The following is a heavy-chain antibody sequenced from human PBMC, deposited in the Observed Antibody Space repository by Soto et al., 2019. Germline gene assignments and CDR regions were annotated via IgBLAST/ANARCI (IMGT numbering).Heavy chain of an antibody. CDR3: ARERTYSSSLAPHDY. Sequence: GGSLRLSCXASGFTFSSYSMNWVRQAPGKGLEWVSSISSSSSYIYYADSVKGRFTISRDNAKNSLYLQMNSLRAEDTAVYYCARERTYSSSLAPHDYWGQGTLVTVSS. CDR2: ISSSSSYI. D-gene: IGHD6-6*01. CDR1: GFTFSSYS. J-gene: IGHJ4*02. V-gene: IGHV3-21*01.